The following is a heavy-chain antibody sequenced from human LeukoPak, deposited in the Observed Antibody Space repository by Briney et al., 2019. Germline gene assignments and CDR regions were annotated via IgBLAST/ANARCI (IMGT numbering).Heavy chain of an antibody. Sequence: GGSLRLSCAASGFNVAAYAMYWVRHPPGKSLEWVSLISGDSDNKYSAASVKGRFAISRDNSKNSLYLQMNSLTTEDIALYYCAIAYESGSFYRAFAYWGQGALVTVSS. J-gene: IGHJ4*02. CDR2: ISGDSDNK. CDR3: AIAYESGSFYRAFAY. V-gene: IGHV3-43*02. CDR1: GFNVAAYA. D-gene: IGHD3-10*01.